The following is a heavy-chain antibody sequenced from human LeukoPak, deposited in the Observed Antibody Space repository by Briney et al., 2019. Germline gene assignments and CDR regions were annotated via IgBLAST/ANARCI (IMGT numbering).Heavy chain of an antibody. CDR2: IRSKAYGGTT. V-gene: IGHV3-49*04. CDR1: GSTFGDYA. Sequence: GGSLRLSCTASGSTFGDYAMSWVRQAPGKGLEWVGFIRSKAYGGTTEYAASVKGRFTISRDDSISIAYLQMNSLKTEDTAVYYCTRVYYDYVWGSYRYNKFCYFDYWGQGTLVTVSS. CDR3: TRVYYDYVWGSYRYNKFCYFDY. J-gene: IGHJ4*02. D-gene: IGHD3-16*02.